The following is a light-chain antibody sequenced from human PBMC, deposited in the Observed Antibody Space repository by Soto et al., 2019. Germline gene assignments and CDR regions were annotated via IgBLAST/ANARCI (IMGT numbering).Light chain of an antibody. J-gene: IGKJ1*01. V-gene: IGKV1-5*03. CDR3: QQFHSFSPT. CDR2: KAS. CDR1: QSISSW. Sequence: DIQMTQSPSTLCASVGDRVTITCRASQSISSWLAWYQQKPGKAPKLLIYKASSLESGVPSRFSGSGSGTEFTLTISSLQPDDFATYYCQQFHSFSPTFGQGTRWIS.